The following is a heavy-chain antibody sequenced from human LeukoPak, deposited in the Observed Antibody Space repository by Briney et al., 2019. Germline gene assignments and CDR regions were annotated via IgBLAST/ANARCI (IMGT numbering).Heavy chain of an antibody. CDR3: ATLAAAGTNY. J-gene: IGHJ4*02. CDR1: GSTFSRYW. V-gene: IGHV3-74*01. Sequence: GGSLRLSCAASGSTFSRYWMHWVRHAPGKGLVWVSRADYDGSDTSYADSVRGRFTISRDNAKNTLYLQMNSLSAEDTAVYYCATLAAAGTNYWGQGTLVTVSS. CDR2: ADYDGSDT. D-gene: IGHD6-13*01.